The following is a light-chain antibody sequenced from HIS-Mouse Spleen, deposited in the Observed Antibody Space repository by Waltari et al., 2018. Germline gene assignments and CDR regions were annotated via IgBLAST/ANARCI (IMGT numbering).Light chain of an antibody. V-gene: IGKV1-9*01. Sequence: DIQLTQSPSFLSASVGDRVTITCRASQGISSYLAWYQQKPGKAPKLLIYAASTLQSGVPSRFSGSGSGTEFTLTISNLQPEDFATYYCQQLNSYTWTFGQGTKVEIK. CDR2: AAS. CDR3: QQLNSYTWT. CDR1: QGISSY. J-gene: IGKJ1*01.